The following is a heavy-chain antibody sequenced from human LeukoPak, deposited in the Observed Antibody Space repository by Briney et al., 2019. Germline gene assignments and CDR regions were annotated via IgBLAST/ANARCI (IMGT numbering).Heavy chain of an antibody. CDR1: GGTFSSYA. J-gene: IGHJ6*02. V-gene: IGHV1-69*13. Sequence: SVKVSCKASGGTFSSYAISWVRQAQGQGLERMGGIIPIFGTANYAQKFQGRVTITADESTSTAYMELSSLRSEDTAVYYCARVRAYDFSNYYYYGMDVWGQGTTVTVSS. CDR2: IIPIFGTA. CDR3: ARVRAYDFSNYYYYGMDV. D-gene: IGHD3-3*01.